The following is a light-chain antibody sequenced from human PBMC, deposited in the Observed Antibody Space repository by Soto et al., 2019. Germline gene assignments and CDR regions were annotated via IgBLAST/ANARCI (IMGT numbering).Light chain of an antibody. V-gene: IGKV3-11*01. CDR3: QQRSNRLT. J-gene: IGKJ4*01. CDR2: DAS. Sequence: EIVLTQSPAILSLSPGERAPLSCRASQSVSSYLAWYQQKPGQAPRLLIYDASNRATGIPARFSGSGSGTDFTLTISSLEHEDSAVYYCQQRSNRLTFGGGTKVEI. CDR1: QSVSSY.